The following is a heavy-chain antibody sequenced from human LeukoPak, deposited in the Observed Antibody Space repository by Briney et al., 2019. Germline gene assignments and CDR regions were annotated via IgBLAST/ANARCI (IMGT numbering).Heavy chain of an antibody. V-gene: IGHV3-30-3*01. CDR3: ARGGDYLDY. Sequence: GGSLRLSCAAFAFTFSSYAMHWVRQAPGKGLEWVAVISYDGSNKYYADSVKGRFTISRDNSKSTLYLQMNSLRAEDTAVYYCARGGDYLDYWGQGTLVTVSS. CDR1: AFTFSSYA. J-gene: IGHJ4*02. CDR2: ISYDGSNK. D-gene: IGHD4-17*01.